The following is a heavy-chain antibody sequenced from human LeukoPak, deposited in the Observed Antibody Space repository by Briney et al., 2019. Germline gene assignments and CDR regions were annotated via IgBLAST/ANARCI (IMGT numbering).Heavy chain of an antibody. D-gene: IGHD4-17*01. CDR1: GFSFSTYW. J-gene: IGHJ4*02. CDR3: AGGDDYGDYEPGFDY. Sequence: GGSLRLSCAASGFSFSTYWMSWVRRAPGTGLEWVATIRQDGSEKLYVDSVKGRFTISRDNSKNTLYLQMNSLRAEDTAVYYCAGGDDYGDYEPGFDYWGQGTLVTVSS. V-gene: IGHV3-7*04. CDR2: IRQDGSEK.